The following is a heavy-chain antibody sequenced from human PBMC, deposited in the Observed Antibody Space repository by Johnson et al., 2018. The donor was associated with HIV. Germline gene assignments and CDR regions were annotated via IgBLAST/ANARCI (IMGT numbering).Heavy chain of an antibody. CDR1: GFTFNSYA. Sequence: QVQLVESGGGLIQPGGSLRVSCVASGFTFNSYAMHWVRQPPGKGLEWVAVLSNDGSNKYYADSVKGRFTISRDNSKNTLYLQMNSLRAEDTAVYYCARERYGSQAIDGFDIWGQGTMVTVSS. CDR2: LSNDGSNK. V-gene: IGHV3-30-3*01. CDR3: ARERYGSQAIDGFDI. D-gene: IGHD2-15*01. J-gene: IGHJ3*02.